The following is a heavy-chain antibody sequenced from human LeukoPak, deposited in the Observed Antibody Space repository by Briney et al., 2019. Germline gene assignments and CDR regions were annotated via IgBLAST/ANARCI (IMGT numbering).Heavy chain of an antibody. J-gene: IGHJ6*02. CDR3: AKYRSTSTYYYYGMDV. V-gene: IGHV3-33*06. Sequence: GTSLRLSCAASGFIFSNYGMHWVRQAPGKGLEWVAVIWYDGSNKYYADSVKGRFTISRDNSKNTLYLQMNSLRAEDTAVYYCAKYRSTSTYYYYGMDVWGQGTTVTVSS. CDR1: GFIFSNYG. CDR2: IWYDGSNK. D-gene: IGHD2-2*01.